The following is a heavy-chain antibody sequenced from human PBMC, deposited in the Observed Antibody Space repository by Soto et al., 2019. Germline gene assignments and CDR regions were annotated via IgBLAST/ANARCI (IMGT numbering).Heavy chain of an antibody. V-gene: IGHV3-53*01. Sequence: GGSLRLSCAASGFTVSSNYMSWVRQAPGKGLEWVAVICSGGSTYYADSVKGRFTISRANSKNTLYLQMNSLRAEDTSVYYCAIDLASCDFWSGFYFHYYMDVWGKGTTFTVS. D-gene: IGHD3-3*01. CDR2: ICSGGST. J-gene: IGHJ6*03. CDR3: AIDLASCDFWSGFYFHYYMDV. CDR1: GFTVSSNY.